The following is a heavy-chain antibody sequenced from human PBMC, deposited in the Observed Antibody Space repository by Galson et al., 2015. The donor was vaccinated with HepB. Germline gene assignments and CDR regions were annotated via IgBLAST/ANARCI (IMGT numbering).Heavy chain of an antibody. CDR1: GFIFSTYA. D-gene: IGHD6-19*01. J-gene: IGHJ4*02. CDR2: IIGSGANT. V-gene: IGHV3-23*01. Sequence: LRLSCAASGFIFSTYAMSWVRQTPGKGLEWVSAIIGSGANTYYADSVKGRFTITRGNSTNTLYRQMNRLSAEDTAVYYYAKGRQWPVQATVTPYDSWGQGTQVTVSS. CDR3: AKGRQWPVQATVTPYDS.